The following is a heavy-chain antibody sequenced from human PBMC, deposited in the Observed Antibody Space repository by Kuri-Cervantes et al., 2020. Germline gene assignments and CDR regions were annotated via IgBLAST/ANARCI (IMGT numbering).Heavy chain of an antibody. CDR1: GYTFTSYY. CDR3: ARRSGGSPNDY. Sequence: GGSLRLSCKASGYTFTSYYMHWVRQAPGQGLEWMGIINPSGGSTSYAQKFQGRVTMTRDTSTSTVYMELSSLRSDDTAVYYCARRSGGSPNDYWGQGTLVTVSS. D-gene: IGHD2-15*01. CDR2: INPSGGST. J-gene: IGHJ4*02. V-gene: IGHV1-46*01.